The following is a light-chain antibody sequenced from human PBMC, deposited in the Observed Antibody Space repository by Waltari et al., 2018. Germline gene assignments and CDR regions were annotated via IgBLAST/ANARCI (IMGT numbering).Light chain of an antibody. CDR3: QQNATLPYT. CDR1: QTIGSS. CDR2: YAS. Sequence: EIMLTQSPDFQSVTPKEKVTIPCRASQTIGSSLHWYQQKPDQSPKLLIKYASQSFSGVSSRFNGSGSGRDFTLTINALEGEDVATYYCQQNATLPYTFGQGTKLEMK. J-gene: IGKJ2*01. V-gene: IGKV6-21*01.